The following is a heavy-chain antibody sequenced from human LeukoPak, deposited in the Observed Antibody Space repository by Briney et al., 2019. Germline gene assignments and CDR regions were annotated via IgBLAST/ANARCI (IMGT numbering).Heavy chain of an antibody. CDR2: IFSNDEK. Sequence: SGPTLVNPTETLMPTCAVSGFSLRDDRLGVTWIRQPPRQAPEWLAHIFSNDEKSYNTSLQGRLTISKDTSKSQVVLTMTNMDPADTATYYRARNPVGYYDRRAYPYYFDSWGQGTLVTVSS. D-gene: IGHD3-22*01. J-gene: IGHJ4*02. CDR1: GFSLRDDRLG. V-gene: IGHV2-26*01. CDR3: ARNPVGYYDRRAYPYYFDS.